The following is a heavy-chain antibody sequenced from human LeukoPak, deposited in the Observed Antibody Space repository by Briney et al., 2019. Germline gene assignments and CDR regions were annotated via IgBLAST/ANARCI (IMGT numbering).Heavy chain of an antibody. CDR1: GFTFSSYE. J-gene: IGHJ4*02. D-gene: IGHD6-19*01. Sequence: PGGSPRLSCAASGFTFSSYEMNWVRQAPGKGLEWVSYISSSGSTIYYADSVKGRFTISRDNAENSLYLQMNSLRAEDTAVYYCARDLGIAVDGILDYWGQGTLVTVSS. CDR2: ISSSGSTI. CDR3: ARDLGIAVDGILDY. V-gene: IGHV3-48*03.